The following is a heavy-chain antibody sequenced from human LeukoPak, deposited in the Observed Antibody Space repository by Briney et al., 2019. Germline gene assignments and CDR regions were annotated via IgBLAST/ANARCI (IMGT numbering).Heavy chain of an antibody. CDR3: ARGSVGARVYYYYYMDV. CDR1: GYTFTSYH. CDR2: MNPNSGNT. V-gene: IGHV1-8*03. D-gene: IGHD1-26*01. Sequence: GASVKVSCKASGYTFTSYHMHWVRQATGQGLEWMGWMNPNSGNTGYAQKFQGRVTITRNTSISTAYMELSSLRSEDTAVYYCARGSVGARVYYYYYMDVWGKGTTVTVSS. J-gene: IGHJ6*03.